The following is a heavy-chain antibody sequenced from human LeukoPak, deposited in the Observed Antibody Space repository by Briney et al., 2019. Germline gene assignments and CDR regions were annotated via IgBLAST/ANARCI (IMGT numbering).Heavy chain of an antibody. V-gene: IGHV3-7*03. J-gene: IGHJ4*02. CDR2: VKEDGTET. CDR3: AKEGRSLQTY. Sequence: GGSLRRSCAACGFMISSNWMCWVGLSPGPGLEWVANVKEDGTETYYVDSVKGRFTISRDNAKNSLYLQMNSLRVEDTAVYYCAKEGRSLQTYWGQGTLVTVSS. CDR1: GFMISSNW. D-gene: IGHD5-24*01.